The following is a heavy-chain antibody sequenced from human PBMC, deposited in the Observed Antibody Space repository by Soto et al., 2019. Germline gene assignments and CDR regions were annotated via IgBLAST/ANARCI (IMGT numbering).Heavy chain of an antibody. CDR3: AKDLGRALVVVITQLWYFDL. D-gene: IGHD3-22*01. CDR2: ISGSGGST. CDR1: GFTFSSYA. Sequence: GGSLRLSCAASGFTFSSYAMSWVRQAPGKGLEWVSAISGSGGSTYYADSVKGRFTISRDNSKNTLYLQMNSLRAEDTAVYYCAKDLGRALVVVITQLWYFDLWGRGTLVTVSS. J-gene: IGHJ2*01. V-gene: IGHV3-23*01.